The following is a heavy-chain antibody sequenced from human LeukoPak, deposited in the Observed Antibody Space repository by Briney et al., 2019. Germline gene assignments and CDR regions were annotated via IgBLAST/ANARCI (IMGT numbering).Heavy chain of an antibody. Sequence: PSETLSLTCAVYGGSFSGYYWSWIRQPPGKGLERIGEINHSGSTNYNPSLKSRVTISVDTSKNQFSLKLSSVTAADTAVYYCARGGPRYCSSTSCYRIAGQSAFDIWGQGTMVTVSS. J-gene: IGHJ3*02. CDR1: GGSFSGYY. V-gene: IGHV4-34*01. CDR2: INHSGST. CDR3: ARGGPRYCSSTSCYRIAGQSAFDI. D-gene: IGHD2-2*02.